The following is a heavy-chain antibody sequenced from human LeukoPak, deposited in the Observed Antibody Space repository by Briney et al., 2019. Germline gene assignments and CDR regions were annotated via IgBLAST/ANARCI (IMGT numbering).Heavy chain of an antibody. J-gene: IGHJ5*02. CDR2: IYYSGST. CDR1: GGSISSGGYY. D-gene: IGHD1-1*01. V-gene: IGHV4-31*03. CDR3: ARGGTRGSLSS. Sequence: SQTLSLTCTVSGGSISSGGYYWSWIRQYPGKGLEWIGYIYYSGSTYYNPSLKSRVTISLDMSKNQFSLKLSSVTAADTAVYYCARGGTRGSLSSWGQGTLVTVSS.